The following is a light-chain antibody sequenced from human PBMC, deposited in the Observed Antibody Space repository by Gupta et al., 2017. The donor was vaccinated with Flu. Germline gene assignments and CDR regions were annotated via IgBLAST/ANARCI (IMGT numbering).Light chain of an antibody. CDR1: QSILYSSNSQNY. J-gene: IGKJ2*01. CDR2: WAS. Sequence: DIVMTQSPDSLAVSLGARATVSCKSSQSILYSSNSQNYLAWFQQKPGQPPKLLIYWASTRASGVPDRFTGSGSGTDFSLTISSLQAEDVAVYYCQQYYETPHTFGQGTKLEI. V-gene: IGKV4-1*01. CDR3: QQYYETPHT.